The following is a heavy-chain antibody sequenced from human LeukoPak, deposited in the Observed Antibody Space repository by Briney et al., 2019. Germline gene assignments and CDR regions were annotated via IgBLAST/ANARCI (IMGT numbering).Heavy chain of an antibody. CDR2: IYYSGST. Sequence: SETLPLTCTVSGGSINSYFWSWIRQPPGKGLEWIGYIYYSGSTNYNPSLRSRVTISVDTSKNQFSLKLSSVTAADTAVYYCARQHCSGGRCYSDYYYGMDVWGQGTTVTVPS. D-gene: IGHD2-15*01. V-gene: IGHV4-59*08. J-gene: IGHJ6*02. CDR1: GGSINSYF. CDR3: ARQHCSGGRCYSDYYYGMDV.